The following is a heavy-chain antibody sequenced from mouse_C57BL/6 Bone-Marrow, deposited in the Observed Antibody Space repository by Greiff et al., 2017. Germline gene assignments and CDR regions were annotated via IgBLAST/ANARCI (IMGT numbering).Heavy chain of an antibody. D-gene: IGHD2-12*01. CDR1: GYAFSSSW. J-gene: IGHJ3*01. Sequence: QVQLQQSGPELVKPGASVKISCKASGYAFSSSWMNWVKQRPGKGLEWIGRIYPGDGDTNYNGKFKGKATLTADKSSSTAYIQLSSLTSEDSAVDFCARSYYTAYWDQGTLVTVSA. CDR2: IYPGDGDT. CDR3: ARSYYTAY. V-gene: IGHV1-82*01.